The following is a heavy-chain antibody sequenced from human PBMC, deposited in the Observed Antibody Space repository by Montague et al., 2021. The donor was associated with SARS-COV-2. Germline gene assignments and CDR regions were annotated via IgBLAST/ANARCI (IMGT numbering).Heavy chain of an antibody. V-gene: IGHV4-59*01. CDR2: IYYSGST. CDR1: GDSISSYY. CDR3: ARAGRQLSRYYNYGMDV. D-gene: IGHD6-13*01. Sequence: SETLSLTCTVSGDSISSYYWSWIRQPPGKGLEWIGYIYYSGSTNYNPSLNSRVTITVDTSKNQFSLKLSSVTAADTAVYDCARAGRQLSRYYNYGMDVWGQGTTVTVSS. J-gene: IGHJ6*02.